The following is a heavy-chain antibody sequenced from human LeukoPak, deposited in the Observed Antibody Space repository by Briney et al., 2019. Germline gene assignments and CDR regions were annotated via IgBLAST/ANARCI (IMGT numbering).Heavy chain of an antibody. CDR3: ARDQPPGAFDI. Sequence: PLETLSLTCTVSGGSISSYYWSWIRQPPGKGLEWIGYIYYSGSTNYNPSLKSRVTISVDTSKNQFSLKLSSVTAADTAVYYCARDQPPGAFDIWGQGTMVTVSS. J-gene: IGHJ3*02. CDR2: IYYSGST. CDR1: GGSISSYY. V-gene: IGHV4-59*01.